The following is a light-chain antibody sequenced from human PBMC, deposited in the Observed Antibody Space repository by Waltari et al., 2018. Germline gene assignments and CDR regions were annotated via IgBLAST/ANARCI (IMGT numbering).Light chain of an antibody. CDR3: CSYTGSSSPYV. J-gene: IGLJ1*01. CDR2: EVS. V-gene: IGLV2-14*01. Sequence: QSALTQPASVSGSPGQSITISCTGTSRDVGGSNYVSWYQQHPGKAPKLLIYEVSNRPSGVSNRFSGSKSGNTASLTIAGLQAEDEADYYCCSYTGSSSPYVFGAGTKVTVL. CDR1: SRDVGGSNY.